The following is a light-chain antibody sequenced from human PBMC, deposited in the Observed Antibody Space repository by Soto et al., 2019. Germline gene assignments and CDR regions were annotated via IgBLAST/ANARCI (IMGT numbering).Light chain of an antibody. CDR3: QQYNTMGT. CDR1: QSISSW. J-gene: IGKJ2*01. V-gene: IGKV1-5*01. Sequence: DIQMTQSHSTLSASVGDRVTITCRASQSISSWLAWYQQKPGKAPKLLIYDASSLESGVPSRFSGSGSGTEFTLTISSLQPDDFATYYCQQYNTMGTFGQGTKLEIK. CDR2: DAS.